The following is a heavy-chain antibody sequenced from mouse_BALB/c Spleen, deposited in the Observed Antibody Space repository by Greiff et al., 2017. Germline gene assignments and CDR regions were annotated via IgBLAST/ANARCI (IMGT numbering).Heavy chain of an antibody. CDR3: TRDPYGNYYAMDY. CDR2: ISSGGSYT. Sequence: EVMLVESGGGLVQPGGSLKLSCAASGFTFSSYTMSWVRQTPEKRLEWVATISSGGSYTYYPDSVKGRFTISRDNAKNTLYLQMSSLKSEDTAMYYCTRDPYGNYYAMDYWGQGTSVTVSS. D-gene: IGHD2-1*01. CDR1: GFTFSSYT. J-gene: IGHJ4*01. V-gene: IGHV5-6-4*01.